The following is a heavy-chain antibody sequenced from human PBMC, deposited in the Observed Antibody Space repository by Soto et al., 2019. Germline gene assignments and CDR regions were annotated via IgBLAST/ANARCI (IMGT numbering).Heavy chain of an antibody. J-gene: IGHJ4*02. CDR2: IRSDGDTT. V-gene: IGHV3-23*04. Sequence: VQLVESGGGVVQPRRSLRLSCAASGFTFSSNGMNWVRQAPGKGLEWVSGIRSDGDTTYNADSVKGRFTVSRDTSKNTVYLQMNSLRVEDTAIYYCAKGKGVGATPDGANCWGQGTLVTVSS. D-gene: IGHD1-26*01. CDR3: AKGKGVGATPDGANC. CDR1: GFTFSSNG.